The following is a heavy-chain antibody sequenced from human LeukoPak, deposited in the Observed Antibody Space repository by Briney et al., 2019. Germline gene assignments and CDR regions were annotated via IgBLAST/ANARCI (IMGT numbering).Heavy chain of an antibody. CDR2: SVPIFGTA. CDR1: GGSFRDYT. J-gene: IGHJ4*02. CDR3: ARGAGYLHLRAVYFDF. D-gene: IGHD5-24*01. V-gene: IGHV1-69*05. Sequence: ASVKVSCETSGGSFRDYTISWVRQAPGQGLEWMGRSVPIFGTANYAHKFQGRVTLSTDESSSTAYMELSSLRSEDTAIYYCARGAGYLHLRAVYFDFWGQGTLITVSS.